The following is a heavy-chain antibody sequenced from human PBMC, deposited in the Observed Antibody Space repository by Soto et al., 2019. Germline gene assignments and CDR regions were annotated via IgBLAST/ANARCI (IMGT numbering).Heavy chain of an antibody. CDR3: AKDYDYGDSLPFDY. CDR1: GFSFTNYG. CDR2: IIGNGDTA. J-gene: IGHJ4*02. D-gene: IGHD4-17*01. V-gene: IGHV3-23*01. Sequence: EVQLLEAGGGLVQPGGSLRLSCAASGFSFTNYGMSWVRQAPGKGLEWLSAIIGNGDTAYYADSVRGRFTISRDNSKNTLYLQLDALGAEDTAIYYCAKDYDYGDSLPFDYWGQGTLVTVSS.